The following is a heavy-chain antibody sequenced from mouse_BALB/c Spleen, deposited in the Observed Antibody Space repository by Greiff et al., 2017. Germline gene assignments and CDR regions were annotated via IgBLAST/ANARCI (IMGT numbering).Heavy chain of an antibody. CDR3: ARGGGPAWFAY. CDR2: ISYSGST. V-gene: IGHV3-2*02. D-gene: IGHD1-1*02. Sequence: ESGPGLVKPSQSLSLTCTVTGYSITSDYAWNWIRQFPGNKLEWMGYISYSGSTSYNPSLKSRISITRDTSKNQFFLQLNSVTTEDTATYYCARGGGPAWFAYWGQGTLVTVSA. J-gene: IGHJ3*01. CDR1: GYSITSDYA.